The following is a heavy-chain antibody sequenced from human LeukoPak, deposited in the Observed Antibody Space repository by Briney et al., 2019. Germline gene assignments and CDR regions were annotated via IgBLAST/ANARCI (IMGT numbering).Heavy chain of an antibody. V-gene: IGHV3-74*01. CDR2: INSDGRST. CDR1: GFTFSSYY. CDR3: ARDSLAAAGTVDY. J-gene: IGHJ4*02. Sequence: SGGSLRLSCAVSGFTFSSYYMHWVRQAPGKGLVWVSRINSDGRSTSYADSVKGRFTISRDNAKNSLYLQMNSLRAEDTAVYYCARDSLAAAGTVDYWGQGTLVTVSS. D-gene: IGHD6-13*01.